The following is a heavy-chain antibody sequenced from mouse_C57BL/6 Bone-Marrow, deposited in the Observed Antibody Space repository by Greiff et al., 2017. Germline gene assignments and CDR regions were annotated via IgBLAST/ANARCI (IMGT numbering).Heavy chain of an antibody. V-gene: IGHV1-15*01. D-gene: IGHD1-1*01. CDR2: LDPETGGT. CDR3: TRKRSEDY. CDR1: GYTFTDYE. J-gene: IGHJ4*01. Sequence: VQLQQSGAELVRPGASVTLSCKASGYTFTDYEMHWVKQTPVHGLEWIGALDPETGGTAYNQKFKGKAILTADKSSSTAYMELRSLTSEDSAVYYCTRKRSEDYWGQGTSVTVSS.